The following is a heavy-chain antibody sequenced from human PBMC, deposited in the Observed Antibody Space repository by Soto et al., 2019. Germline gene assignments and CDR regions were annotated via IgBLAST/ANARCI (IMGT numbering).Heavy chain of an antibody. V-gene: IGHV4-30-4*01. J-gene: IGHJ4*02. CDR2: IYYSGST. Sequence: SETLSLTSTVSGCSISSGDYYWSWLRQPPGKGLEWIGYIYYSGSTYYNPSLKSRVTISVDTSKNQFSLKLSSVTAADTAVYYCARVSYGGNSFDYWGQGTLVTVSS. D-gene: IGHD4-17*01. CDR1: GCSISSGDYY. CDR3: ARVSYGGNSFDY.